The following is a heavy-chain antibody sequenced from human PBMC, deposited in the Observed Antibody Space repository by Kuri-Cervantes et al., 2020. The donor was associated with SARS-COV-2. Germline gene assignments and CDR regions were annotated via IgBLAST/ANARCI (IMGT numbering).Heavy chain of an antibody. CDR3: ARALANFWSGSDWYFDL. CDR2: IYKSGST. D-gene: IGHD3-3*01. J-gene: IGHJ2*01. CDR1: GGSISSYY. V-gene: IGHV4-59*12. Sequence: SETLSLTCIVSGGSISSYYWSWIRQPPGKGLECIGDIYKSGSTNSNPSLKTRVTISVDTSKNQFSLRLSSVTAADTAVYYCARALANFWSGSDWYFDLWGRGTLVTVSS.